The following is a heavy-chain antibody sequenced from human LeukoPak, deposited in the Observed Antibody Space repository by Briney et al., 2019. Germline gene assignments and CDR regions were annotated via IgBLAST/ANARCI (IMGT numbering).Heavy chain of an antibody. CDR1: GFTFSSYS. D-gene: IGHD4-11*01. V-gene: IGHV3-21*01. CDR2: ISSSSSYI. CDR3: ARESTVDYFDY. Sequence: GGSLRLSCAASGFTFSSYSMNWVRQAPGKGLEWVSSISSSSSYIYYADSVKGRFTISRDNAKNPLYLQMNSLRAEDTAVYYCARESTVDYFDYWGQGTLVTVSS. J-gene: IGHJ4*02.